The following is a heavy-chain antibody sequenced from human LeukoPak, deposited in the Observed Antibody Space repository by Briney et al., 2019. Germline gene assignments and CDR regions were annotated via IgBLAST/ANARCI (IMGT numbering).Heavy chain of an antibody. CDR3: ASSYYGSGSYVRAFDI. CDR2: IYPGDSDT. J-gene: IGHJ3*02. CDR1: GYSFTSYW. D-gene: IGHD3-10*01. Sequence: GESLKISCKGSGYSFTSYWIGWVRQMPGKGLEWMGIIYPGDSDTRYGPSFQGQVTISADKSISTAYLQWSSLKASDTAMYYCASSYYGSGSYVRAFDIWGQGTMVTVSS. V-gene: IGHV5-51*01.